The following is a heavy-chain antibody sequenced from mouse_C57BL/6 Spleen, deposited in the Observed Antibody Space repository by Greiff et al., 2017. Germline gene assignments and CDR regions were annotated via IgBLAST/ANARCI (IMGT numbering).Heavy chain of an antibody. J-gene: IGHJ3*01. D-gene: IGHD3-2*01. CDR2: ILPGSGST. Sequence: QVQLPQSGAELMKPGASVKLSCKATGYTFTGYWIAWVKQRPGHGLAWIGEILPGSGSTNYNETFKGKAPFTADTSSNTAYMQLSRLTTEDSAIYYCARSLRQPQEAWCAYWGQGTLVTVSA. CDR1: GYTFTGYW. V-gene: IGHV1-9*01. CDR3: ARSLRQPQEAWCAY.